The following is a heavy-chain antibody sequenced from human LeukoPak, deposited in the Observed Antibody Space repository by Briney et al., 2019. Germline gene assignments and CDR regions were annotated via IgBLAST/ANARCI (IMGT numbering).Heavy chain of an antibody. V-gene: IGHV3-43*02. J-gene: IGHJ3*02. CDR1: GFTFDDYA. Sequence: PGGSLRLSCAASGFTFDDYAMHWVRQAPGKGLECVSLTSGDGGSTYYADSVKGRFTISRDNSKNSLYLRMNSLRTEDTALYYCAKVSGITMVRGVIGAFDIWGQGTMVTVSS. D-gene: IGHD3-10*01. CDR3: AKVSGITMVRGVIGAFDI. CDR2: TSGDGGST.